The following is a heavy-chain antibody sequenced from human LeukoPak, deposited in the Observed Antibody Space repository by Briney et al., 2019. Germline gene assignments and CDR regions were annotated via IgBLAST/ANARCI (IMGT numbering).Heavy chain of an antibody. J-gene: IGHJ4*02. CDR1: GFTFSNYA. V-gene: IGHV3-23*01. CDR2: ILGSGGST. Sequence: PGASLRLSCAASGFTFSNYAMSWVRQAPGKGLEWVSAILGSGGSTYCADSVKGRFTVSRDNSKSTLYLQMNSLRAEDTALYYCAKWEDYDVLTGYYVPDYWGQGTLVTVSS. D-gene: IGHD3-9*01. CDR3: AKWEDYDVLTGYYVPDY.